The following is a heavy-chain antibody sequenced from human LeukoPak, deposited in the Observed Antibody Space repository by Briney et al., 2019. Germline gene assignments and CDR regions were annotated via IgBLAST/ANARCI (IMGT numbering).Heavy chain of an antibody. J-gene: IGHJ6*02. CDR1: GYAFTGYN. Sequence: EASVKVSCTASGYAFTGYNMHWVRQAPGQGLEWMGWINPNSGGTNHAQTFQGRVTMTRDTSISTAYIELSRLTSDDTAVYYCARWFTITSGDYDILTGSYHRGMDVWGQGTTVTVSS. CDR3: ARWFTITSGDYDILTGSYHRGMDV. D-gene: IGHD3-9*01. CDR2: INPNSGGT. V-gene: IGHV1-2*02.